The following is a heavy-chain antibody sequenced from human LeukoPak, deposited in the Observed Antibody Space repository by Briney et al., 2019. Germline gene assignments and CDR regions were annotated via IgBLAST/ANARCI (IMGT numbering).Heavy chain of an antibody. CDR3: ATHNNYAFDY. Sequence: GESVKISCEGSAYRVTTNWIGWVRQMTGKGLEWVAIIFPGSSDTRYSPSFQGQVTISADKSISTAYLQWSSLKASDTAMYYCATHNNYAFDYLGQGTMVAVSS. D-gene: IGHD5-18*01. CDR1: AYRVTTNW. CDR2: IFPGSSDT. J-gene: IGHJ4*02. V-gene: IGHV5-51*01.